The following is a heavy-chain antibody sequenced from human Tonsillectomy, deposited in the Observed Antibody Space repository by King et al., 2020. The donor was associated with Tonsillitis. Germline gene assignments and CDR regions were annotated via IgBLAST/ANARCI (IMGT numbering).Heavy chain of an antibody. D-gene: IGHD3-16*01. CDR1: GFTFGNCA. CDR2: IAYDASYE. V-gene: IGHV3-30*18. J-gene: IGHJ2*01. Sequence: VQLVESGGGVVQPGTSLRLSCAASGFTFGNCAMHWVRQAPGKGLEWVALIAYDASYENYADSVKGRFTISRDNSKNTLYLEMNSLRVEDTAVYYCAKDGIGLSDSSFDLWGRGTLVTVSS. CDR3: AKDGIGLSDSSFDL.